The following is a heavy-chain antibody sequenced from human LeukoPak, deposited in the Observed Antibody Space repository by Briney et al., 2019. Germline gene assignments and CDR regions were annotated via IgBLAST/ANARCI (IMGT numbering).Heavy chain of an antibody. J-gene: IGHJ4*02. V-gene: IGHV3-23*01. D-gene: IGHD1-26*01. CDR2: ISGSGVST. CDR1: GFTVSSNS. CDR3: AKGGYSGSCDY. Sequence: GGSLRLSCTVSGFTVSSNSMSWVRQAPGKGLEWVLTISGSGVSTYYADSVKGRFTISRDNSKNTLYLQMNSLRAEDTAVYYCAKGGYSGSCDYWGQGTLVTVSS.